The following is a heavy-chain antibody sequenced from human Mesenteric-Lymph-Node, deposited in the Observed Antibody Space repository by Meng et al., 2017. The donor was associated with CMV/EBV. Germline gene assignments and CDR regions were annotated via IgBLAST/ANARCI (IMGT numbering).Heavy chain of an antibody. D-gene: IGHD6-6*01. V-gene: IGHV1-8*01. J-gene: IGHJ4*02. CDR1: GYTFTSYD. Sequence: ASVKVSCKASGYTFTSYDINWVRQATGQGLEWTGWMNPDSGNTGYAQKFLGRVTMTRNTSISTVYMDLSSLRSEDTAMYYCARRAPYSSSPFDYWGQGTLVTVSS. CDR2: MNPDSGNT. CDR3: ARRAPYSSSPFDY.